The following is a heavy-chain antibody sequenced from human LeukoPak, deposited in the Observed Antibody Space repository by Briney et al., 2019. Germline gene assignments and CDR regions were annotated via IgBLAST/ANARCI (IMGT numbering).Heavy chain of an antibody. D-gene: IGHD3-22*01. Sequence: GGSLRLSCTVSGFTVSTNSMNWVRQAPGKGLEWVSSISSSSSYIYYADSVKGRFTISRDNAKNSLYLQMNSLRAEDTAVYYCARDVRPDYYDSSGYLPLLWYFDLWGRGTLVTVSS. V-gene: IGHV3-21*01. CDR1: GFTVSTNS. CDR2: ISSSSSYI. CDR3: ARDVRPDYYDSSGYLPLLWYFDL. J-gene: IGHJ2*01.